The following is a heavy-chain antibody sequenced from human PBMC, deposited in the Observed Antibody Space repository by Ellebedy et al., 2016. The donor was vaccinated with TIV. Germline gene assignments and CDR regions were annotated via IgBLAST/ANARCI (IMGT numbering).Heavy chain of an antibody. Sequence: GESLKISXAASGFTFSSYSMNWVRQAPGKGLVWVSRINSDGSSTSYADSVKGRFTISRDNAKNTLYVQMNSLRAEDTAVYYCARDPNSYYYGHAFDIWGQGTMVTVSS. CDR1: GFTFSSYS. CDR2: INSDGSST. V-gene: IGHV3-74*01. CDR3: ARDPNSYYYGHAFDI. J-gene: IGHJ3*02. D-gene: IGHD3-22*01.